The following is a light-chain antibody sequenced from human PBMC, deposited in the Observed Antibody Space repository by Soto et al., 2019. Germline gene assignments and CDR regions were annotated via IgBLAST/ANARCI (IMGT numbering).Light chain of an antibody. CDR3: SSYTRNTTPVV. J-gene: IGLJ2*01. V-gene: IGLV2-14*01. Sequence: QSALTQPASVSGSPGQSITISCTGTSGDIGGYNYVSWYQQHPGKAPKLLISEVTNRPSGVSNRFSGSTSGNTASLTISGLLAEDEADYYCSSYTRNTTPVVFGGGTKVTVL. CDR1: SGDIGGYNY. CDR2: EVT.